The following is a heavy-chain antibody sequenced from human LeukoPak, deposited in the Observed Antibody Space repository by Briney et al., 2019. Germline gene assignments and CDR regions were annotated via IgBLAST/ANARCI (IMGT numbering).Heavy chain of an antibody. CDR3: ASCGGDCYYFDY. D-gene: IGHD2-21*02. V-gene: IGHV4-59*02. Sequence: PSETLSLTCVVSGGSVSGYYWGWIRQPPGRGLEWIGYVYYSGSTNYNPSLKSRVTISVDTSKNQFSLKLSSVTAADTAVYYCASCGGDCYYFDYWGQGTLVTVSS. CDR2: VYYSGST. CDR1: GGSVSGYY. J-gene: IGHJ4*02.